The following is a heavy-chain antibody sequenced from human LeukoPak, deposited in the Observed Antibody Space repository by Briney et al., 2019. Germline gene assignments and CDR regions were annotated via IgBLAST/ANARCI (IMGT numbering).Heavy chain of an antibody. V-gene: IGHV4-4*07. Sequence: SETLSLTCTVSGGSISGYYWTWIRQSAGKGLEWIGRINTSGSTNYNPSLRSRVPMSVNTSKNQFSLNLTSVTAADTAVYSCAREGGDPRWLDPWGQGTLVTVSS. CDR2: INTSGST. D-gene: IGHD6-25*01. J-gene: IGHJ5*02. CDR1: GGSISGYY. CDR3: AREGGDPRWLDP.